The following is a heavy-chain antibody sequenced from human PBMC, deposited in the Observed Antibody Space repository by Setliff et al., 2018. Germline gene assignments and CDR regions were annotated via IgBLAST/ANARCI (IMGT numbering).Heavy chain of an antibody. J-gene: IGHJ4*02. V-gene: IGHV4-61*09. CDR2: FHTGGAT. D-gene: IGHD6-19*01. CDR3: ARDSQGSGCYDY. Sequence: SETLSLTCSVSGGSISSGGFYWSWIRQSAGRGLEWIGHFHTGGATNYNPSLKSRVTISVDTSKNQFSLKLSSVTAADTAVYYCARDSQGSGCYDYWGQGTLVTVSS. CDR1: GGSISSGGFY.